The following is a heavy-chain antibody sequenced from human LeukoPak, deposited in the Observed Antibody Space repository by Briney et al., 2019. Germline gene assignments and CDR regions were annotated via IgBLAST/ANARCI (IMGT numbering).Heavy chain of an antibody. CDR1: GGSISNHY. CDR2: IYSSGST. CDR3: ARDGGYCSGGSCYYWFVP. J-gene: IGHJ5*02. D-gene: IGHD2-15*01. Sequence: SETLSLTCTVSGGSISNHYWSWIRQPAGRGLEWIGRIYSSGSTDYNPSLKSRVTMSVDTFKNHFSLKLSSATAADTAVYYCARDGGYCSGGSCYYWFVPWGQGTLVTVSS. V-gene: IGHV4-4*07.